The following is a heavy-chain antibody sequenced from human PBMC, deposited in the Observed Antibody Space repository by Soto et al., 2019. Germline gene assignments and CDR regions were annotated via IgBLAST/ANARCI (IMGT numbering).Heavy chain of an antibody. CDR2: ISSNSAYI. V-gene: IGHV3-21*01. D-gene: IGHD6-13*01. CDR3: TRDASRDSSARGWFDP. J-gene: IGHJ5*02. CDR1: VFTFRRFT. Sequence: WWSLRLSCSASVFTFRRFTMNWLRQAPGKGLEWVSTISSNSAYIYYTDALRGRFTISRDNAKNSLHLQMNSLRAEDTAVYYCTRDASRDSSARGWFDPWGPGTLVTVSS.